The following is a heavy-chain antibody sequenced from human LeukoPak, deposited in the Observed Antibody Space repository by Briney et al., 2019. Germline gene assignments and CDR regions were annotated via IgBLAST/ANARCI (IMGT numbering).Heavy chain of an antibody. CDR3: AKDVDSSSWYGPFDP. CDR1: GFTFSSYA. D-gene: IGHD6-13*01. V-gene: IGHV3-23*01. CDR2: ISGSGGST. J-gene: IGHJ5*02. Sequence: GGSLRLSCAASGFTFSSYAMSWVRQAPGKGLKWVSAISGSGGSTYYADSVKGRFTISRDNSKNTLYLQMNSLRAEDTAVYYCAKDVDSSSWYGPFDPWGQGTLVTVSS.